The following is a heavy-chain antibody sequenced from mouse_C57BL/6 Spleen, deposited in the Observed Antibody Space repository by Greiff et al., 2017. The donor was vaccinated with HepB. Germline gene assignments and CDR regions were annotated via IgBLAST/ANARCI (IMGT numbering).Heavy chain of an antibody. Sequence: QVQLQQPGAELVKPGASVKMSCKASGYTFTSYWITWVKQRAGQGLEWIGDIYPGSGSTNYNEKFKSKATLTVDTSSSTAYMQLSSLTSEDSAVYYCARTGSNYVMDYWGQGTSVTVSS. CDR2: IYPGSGST. V-gene: IGHV1-55*01. CDR3: ARTGSNYVMDY. J-gene: IGHJ4*01. CDR1: GYTFTSYW. D-gene: IGHD5-1*01.